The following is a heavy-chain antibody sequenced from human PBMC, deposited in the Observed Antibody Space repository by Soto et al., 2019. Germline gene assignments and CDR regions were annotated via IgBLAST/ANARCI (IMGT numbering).Heavy chain of an antibody. CDR3: AKEITMVRGNYYGMDV. D-gene: IGHD3-10*01. CDR1: GFTFSSYG. V-gene: IGHV3-30*18. J-gene: IGHJ6*02. CDR2: ISYDGSNK. Sequence: QVQLVESGGGVVQPGRSLRLSCAASGFTFSSYGMHWVRQAPGKGLEWVAVISYDGSNKYYADSVKGRFTISRDNSKNTLYLQMNSLRAEDTAVYYCAKEITMVRGNYYGMDVWGQGTTVTVSS.